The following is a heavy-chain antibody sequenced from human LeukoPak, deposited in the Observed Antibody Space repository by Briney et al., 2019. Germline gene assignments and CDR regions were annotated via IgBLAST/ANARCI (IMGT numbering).Heavy chain of an antibody. CDR3: ARGVYAFDI. V-gene: IGHV3-7*01. CDR1: GFTLSSYW. J-gene: IGHJ3*02. Sequence: GGPWGLSCAASGFTLSSYWMSWFGRPPGKGLEWVANIKEDESEKYCVDAVKGRFTISRDNAKNSVFLQMNSLRVEDTAVYYCARGVYAFDIWGQGTMVTVSS. CDR2: IKEDESEK. D-gene: IGHD5/OR15-5a*01.